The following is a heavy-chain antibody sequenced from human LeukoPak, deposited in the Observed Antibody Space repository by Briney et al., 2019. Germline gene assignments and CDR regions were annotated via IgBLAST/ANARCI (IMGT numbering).Heavy chain of an antibody. Sequence: SETLSLTCTVSGGSVSSGNYYWSWIRQPPGKGLEWIGEINHSGSTNYNPSLKSRVTISVDTSKNQFSLRLSSVTAADTAVYYCARRATVTTWGYYYYYGMDVWGQGTTVTVSS. J-gene: IGHJ6*02. CDR3: ARRATVTTWGYYYYYGMDV. D-gene: IGHD4-17*01. CDR1: GGSVSSGNYY. CDR2: INHSGST. V-gene: IGHV4-61*01.